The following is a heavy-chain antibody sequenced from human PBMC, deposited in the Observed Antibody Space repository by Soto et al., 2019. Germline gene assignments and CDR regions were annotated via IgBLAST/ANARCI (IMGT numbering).Heavy chain of an antibody. CDR3: ARDDYNWAWDY. V-gene: IGHV3-7*01. J-gene: IGHJ4*01. D-gene: IGHD4-4*01. Sequence: EVQLVESGGGLVQPGGSLRLSCAASGFTFSSHWMSWVRQAPGKGLEWVANIKHDGSETYYVDSVKGRFTISRDNAKNSLYLQMHSLRAEDTAVYYCARDDYNWAWDYWGHGTLVTVSS. CDR1: GFTFSSHW. CDR2: IKHDGSET.